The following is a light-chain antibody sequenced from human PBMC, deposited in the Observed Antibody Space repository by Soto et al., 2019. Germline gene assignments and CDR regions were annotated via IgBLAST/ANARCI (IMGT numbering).Light chain of an antibody. J-gene: IGLJ2*01. V-gene: IGLV1-40*01. CDR1: SSNIGAGYD. CDR3: QSYDSSLSGSVV. CDR2: GNS. Sequence: SCTGSSSNIGAGYDVHWYQQLPGTAPKLLIYGNSNRPSGVPDRFSGSKSGTSASLAITGLQAEDEADYYCQSYDSSLSGSVVFGGGTKLTVL.